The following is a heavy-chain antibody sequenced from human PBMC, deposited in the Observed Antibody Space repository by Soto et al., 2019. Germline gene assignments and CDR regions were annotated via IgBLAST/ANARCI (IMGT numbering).Heavy chain of an antibody. J-gene: IGHJ4*02. D-gene: IGHD1-26*01. V-gene: IGHV3-74*01. CDR3: AKHSGCFLYPPSGFDY. CDR1: GFTFSSYW. CDR2: TNSDGSST. Sequence: GGSLRLSCAASGFTFSSYWMHWVRQAPGKGLVWVSRTNSDGSSTSYADSVKGRFTISRDNAKNTLYLQMNSLRAEDTAVYYCAKHSGCFLYPPSGFDYWGQGTLVTVSS.